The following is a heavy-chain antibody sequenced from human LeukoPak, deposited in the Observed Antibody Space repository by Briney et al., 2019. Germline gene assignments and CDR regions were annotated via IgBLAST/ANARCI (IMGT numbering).Heavy chain of an antibody. V-gene: IGHV1-46*01. CDR2: ISPSGGST. J-gene: IGHJ4*02. CDR1: GYTFTSYY. Sequence: GASVKVSCKASGYTFTSYYMHWVRQAPGQGLEWMGIISPSGGSTSYAQKFQGRVTMTRDTSTSTVYMELSSLRSEDTAVYYCARSPQWLAHDYWGQGTLVTVSS. D-gene: IGHD6-19*01. CDR3: ARSPQWLAHDY.